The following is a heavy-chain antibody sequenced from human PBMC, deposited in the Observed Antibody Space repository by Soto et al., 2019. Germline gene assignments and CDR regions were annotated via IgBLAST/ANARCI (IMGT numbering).Heavy chain of an antibody. CDR1: GFTFSSYS. CDR3: ARGDYDMDV. Sequence: EVQLVESGGGLVQPGGSLRLSCAASGFTFSSYSMNWVRQAPGKGLEWVSYISSSSGTIYYVDSVKGRFIISRDNAKKSLYLQMNSLRVEDTAVYYCARGDYDMDVWGQGTTVTVSS. CDR2: ISSSSGTI. V-gene: IGHV3-48*01. J-gene: IGHJ6*02.